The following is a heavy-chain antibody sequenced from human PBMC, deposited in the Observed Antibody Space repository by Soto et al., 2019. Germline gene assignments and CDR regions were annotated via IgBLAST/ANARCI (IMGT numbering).Heavy chain of an antibody. CDR3: ARDNRLYYFDY. CDR2: ISSSSSYT. J-gene: IGHJ4*02. D-gene: IGHD6-19*01. V-gene: IGHV3-11*06. Sequence: QVQLVESGGGLVKPGGSLRLSCAASGFTFSDYYMSWIRQAPGKGLEWVSYISSSSSYTNYADSVKGRFTISRDNAKNSLYLQMNSLRAEDTAVYYCARDNRLYYFDYWGQGTLVTVSS. CDR1: GFTFSDYY.